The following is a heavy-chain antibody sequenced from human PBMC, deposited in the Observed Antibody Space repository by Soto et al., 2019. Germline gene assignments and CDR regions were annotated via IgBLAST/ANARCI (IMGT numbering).Heavy chain of an antibody. J-gene: IGHJ6*02. CDR2: ISAYNGTT. CDR3: AIDSVRYCRDGVCCHGYYYFDMDV. CDR1: GYTLTSYG. V-gene: IGHV1-18*04. D-gene: IGHD2-8*01. Sequence: QVQLVQSGAEVKKPGAAVKVSCKASGYTLTSYGISWVRQAPGQGLEGIGWISAYNGTTNYAQKLQGRVTMTTDTSTGTAYTELRSLRSDDTATYYRAIDSVRYCRDGVCCHGYYYFDMDVWGQGTKVTVS.